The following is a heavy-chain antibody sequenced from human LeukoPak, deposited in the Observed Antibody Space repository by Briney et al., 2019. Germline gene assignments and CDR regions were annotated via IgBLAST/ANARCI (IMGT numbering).Heavy chain of an antibody. CDR1: GGSISSGSYY. Sequence: KASETLSLTCTVSGGSISSGSYYWSWIRQPAGKGLEWIGRIYTSGSTNYNPSLKSRVTISVDTSKNQFSLKLSSVTAADTAVYYCAREQLLWFGELRGWFDPWGQGTLVTVSS. CDR3: AREQLLWFGELRGWFDP. D-gene: IGHD3-10*01. J-gene: IGHJ5*02. CDR2: IYTSGST. V-gene: IGHV4-61*02.